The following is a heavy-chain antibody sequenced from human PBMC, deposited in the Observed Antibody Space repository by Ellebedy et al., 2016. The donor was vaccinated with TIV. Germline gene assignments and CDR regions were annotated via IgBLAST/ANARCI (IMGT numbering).Heavy chain of an antibody. J-gene: IGHJ6*02. CDR3: ARDTTHGMDV. Sequence: AASVKVSCKASGYTFTYRYLHWVRQAPGQALEWMGIINPSGGSTSYAQKVQGRVTMTRDTSTSTVYMELSSLRSEDTAVYYCARDTTHGMDVWGQGTTVTVSS. CDR2: INPSGGST. D-gene: IGHD2/OR15-2a*01. CDR1: GYTFTYRY. V-gene: IGHV1-46*01.